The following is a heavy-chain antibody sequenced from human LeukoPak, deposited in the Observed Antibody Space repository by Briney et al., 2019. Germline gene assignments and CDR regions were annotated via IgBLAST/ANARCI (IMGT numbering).Heavy chain of an antibody. Sequence: QASETLSLTCTVSGGSISSGGYYWSWIRQHPGKGLEWIGYIYYSGSTYYNPSLKSRVTISVDTSKNQFSLKLNSVTAADTAVYYCARDRFVVVPAAMWWFDPWGQGTLVTVSS. CDR1: GGSISSGGYY. CDR2: IYYSGST. CDR3: ARDRFVVVPAAMWWFDP. V-gene: IGHV4-31*03. D-gene: IGHD2-2*01. J-gene: IGHJ5*02.